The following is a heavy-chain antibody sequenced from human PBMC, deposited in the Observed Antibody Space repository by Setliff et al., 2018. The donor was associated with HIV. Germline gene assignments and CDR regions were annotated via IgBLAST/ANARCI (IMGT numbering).Heavy chain of an antibody. J-gene: IGHJ4*02. Sequence: GGSLRLSCVASGFTFTSYWMHWVRQVPGKGPAWVSCISNDETTTNYADSVKGRFTVSRDNAKNTVYLQMNSLRAEDTAVYYCVRGPIHGGFDFWGQGALVTVSS. D-gene: IGHD3-16*01. CDR1: GFTFTSYW. V-gene: IGHV3-74*01. CDR3: VRGPIHGGFDF. CDR2: ISNDETTT.